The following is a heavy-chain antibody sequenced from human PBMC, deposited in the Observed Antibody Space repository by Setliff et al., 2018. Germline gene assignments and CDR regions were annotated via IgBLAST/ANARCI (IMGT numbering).Heavy chain of an antibody. CDR1: GGSISDNSYY. D-gene: IGHD2-2*01. J-gene: IGHJ3*02. V-gene: IGHV4-61*09. CDR2: IYTTGST. Sequence: PSETLSLTCTVSGGSISDNSYYWNWIRQPAGKGLEWIGHIYTTGSTNYNPSLKSRVAMSVDTSKNQFSLNLSSVSAADTAVYYCARAPGTVVVPASRSAFDIWGQGTMVTVSS. CDR3: ARAPGTVVVPASRSAFDI.